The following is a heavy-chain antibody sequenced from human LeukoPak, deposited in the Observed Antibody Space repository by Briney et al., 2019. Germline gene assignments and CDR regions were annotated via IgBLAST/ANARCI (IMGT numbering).Heavy chain of an antibody. J-gene: IGHJ4*02. CDR1: GFTFSSYW. CDR3: VRQPGAVNDY. V-gene: IGHV3-74*01. D-gene: IGHD1-14*01. Sequence: GGSLRLSCAASGFTFSSYWMHWVRQAPGKGLVWVSRLSSDGSNTGYADSVKGRFTISRDNAKNTLYLQMNSLTAEDTALYYCVRQPGAVNDYWGQGTLVTVSS. CDR2: LSSDGSNT.